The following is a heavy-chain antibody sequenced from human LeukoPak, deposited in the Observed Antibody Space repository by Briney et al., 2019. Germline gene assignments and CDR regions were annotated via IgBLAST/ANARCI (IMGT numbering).Heavy chain of an antibody. Sequence: SSETLSLTCTVSGGSISSGDYYWSWIRQPPGKGLEWIGYIYYSGSTYYNPSLKSRVTISVDTSKNQFSLKLSSVTAADTAVYYCARDLLNEGNHLDYWGQGTLVTVSS. CDR2: IYYSGST. D-gene: IGHD4-23*01. J-gene: IGHJ4*02. CDR3: ARDLLNEGNHLDY. V-gene: IGHV4-30-4*01. CDR1: GGSISSGDYY.